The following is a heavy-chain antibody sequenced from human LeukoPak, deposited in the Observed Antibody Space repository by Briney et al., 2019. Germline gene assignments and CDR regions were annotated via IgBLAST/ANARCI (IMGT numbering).Heavy chain of an antibody. CDR3: DRGGYYGAGSYY. Sequence: AAVTVSCKRSGYRFTSCCIRMVRQPPAQGGEWWEWISSYNGNANNAQKLQGIDTMITDAATSSDYMEQRSLRSDDTDVYDWDRGGYYGAGSYYWGQGTLVTVSS. CDR1: GYRFTSCC. V-gene: IGHV1-18*01. CDR2: ISSYNGNA. D-gene: IGHD3-10*01. J-gene: IGHJ4*02.